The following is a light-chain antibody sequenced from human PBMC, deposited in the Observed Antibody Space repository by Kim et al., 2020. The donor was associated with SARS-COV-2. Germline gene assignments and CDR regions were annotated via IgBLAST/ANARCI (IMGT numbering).Light chain of an antibody. J-gene: IGKJ4*01. CDR3: LQYYSTPLT. CDR1: QSVLYSSNNKNY. Sequence: DIVMTQSPDSLAVSLGERATINCKSSQSVLYSSNNKNYLSWFRQKPVQPPKLLIYWASTRESGVPDRFSGSGSGTDFTLTISRLQAEDVAIYYCLQYYSTPLTFGGGTKVDIK. CDR2: WAS. V-gene: IGKV4-1*01.